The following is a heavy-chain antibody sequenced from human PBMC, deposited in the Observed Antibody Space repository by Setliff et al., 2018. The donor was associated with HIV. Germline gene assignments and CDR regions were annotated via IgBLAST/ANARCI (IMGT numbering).Heavy chain of an antibody. CDR3: ARAPPGIQNDAFDV. Sequence: PSETLSLTCTVSGGSIRSGSYYWTWIRQPAGKGPEWIGHIYTNGYTSYNPSLKSRVTISVDTSRDQFSLQLTSVTAADTAVYYCARAPPGIQNDAFDVWGQGTMVTVSS. CDR1: GGSIRSGSYY. CDR2: IYTNGYT. V-gene: IGHV4-61*09. J-gene: IGHJ3*01.